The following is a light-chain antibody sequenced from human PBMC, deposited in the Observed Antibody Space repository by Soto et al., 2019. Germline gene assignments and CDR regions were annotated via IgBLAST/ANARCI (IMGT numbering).Light chain of an antibody. V-gene: IGKV3-11*01. CDR2: EVS. Sequence: EIVLTQSPATLSLSPGERATLSCRASQTVSSSLAWYQQKPGQAPRLLIYEVSNYATGIPAMFSGSGSGADFTLAISSLEPGDFALYHRQQHINWPLTFGGGTKV. CDR3: QQHINWPLT. J-gene: IGKJ4*02. CDR1: QTVSSS.